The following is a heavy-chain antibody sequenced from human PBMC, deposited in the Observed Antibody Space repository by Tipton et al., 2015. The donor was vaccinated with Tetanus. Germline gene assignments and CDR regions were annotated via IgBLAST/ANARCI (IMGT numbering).Heavy chain of an antibody. CDR2: ISHTGTTT. J-gene: IGHJ6*02. V-gene: IGHV3-11*01. Sequence: SLRLSCVASGFTFSDHYMSWIRLAPGKGLEWISYISHTGTTTYYSASVMGRFTVSRDNTKNSLYLEINSLRAEDTAVYYCARSESRIAPRIPWGMDIWGQGTTVTVSS. D-gene: IGHD6-6*01. CDR1: GFTFSDHY. CDR3: ARSESRIAPRIPWGMDI.